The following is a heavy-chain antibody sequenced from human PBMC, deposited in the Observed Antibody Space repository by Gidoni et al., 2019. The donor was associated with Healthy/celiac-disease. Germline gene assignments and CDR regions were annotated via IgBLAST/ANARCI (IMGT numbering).Heavy chain of an antibody. Sequence: EVQMVESGGGLVQTGGSLRLACAASGFTFSSYWMSWVRQAPGKGLEWVANIKQDGSEKYYVDSVKGRFTISRDNAKNSLYLQMNSLRAEDTAVYYCARDHEGSDFDIWGQGTMVTVSS. CDR2: IKQDGSEK. V-gene: IGHV3-7*01. CDR3: ARDHEGSDFDI. CDR1: GFTFSSYW. J-gene: IGHJ3*02.